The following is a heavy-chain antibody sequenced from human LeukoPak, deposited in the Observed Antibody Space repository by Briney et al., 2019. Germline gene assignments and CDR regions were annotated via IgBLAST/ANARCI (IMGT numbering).Heavy chain of an antibody. CDR1: GFTFDDYA. D-gene: IGHD5-24*01. CDR2: ISGDGGST. CDR3: ANSGGYNPGH. V-gene: IGHV3-43*02. Sequence: PGRSLRLSCAASGFTFDDYAMHWVRQAPGKGLEWVSLISGDGGSTYYADSVKGRFTISRDNSKNSLYLQMNSLRTEDTALYYCANSGGYNPGHWGQGTLVTVSS. J-gene: IGHJ4*02.